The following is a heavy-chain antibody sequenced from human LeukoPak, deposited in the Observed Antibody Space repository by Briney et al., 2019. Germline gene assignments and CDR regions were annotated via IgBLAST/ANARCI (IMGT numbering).Heavy chain of an antibody. D-gene: IGHD2-2*01. CDR1: GGSFSGYY. Sequence: SETLSLTCAVYGGSFSGYYWSWIRQPPGKGLEWIGEINHSGSTNYNPSLKSRVTISVNTSKNQFSLKLRSVTAADTAVYYCARGGSCSSTSCYRHYYYGMDVWGQGTTVTVSS. CDR3: ARGGSCSSTSCYRHYYYGMDV. V-gene: IGHV4-34*01. J-gene: IGHJ6*02. CDR2: INHSGST.